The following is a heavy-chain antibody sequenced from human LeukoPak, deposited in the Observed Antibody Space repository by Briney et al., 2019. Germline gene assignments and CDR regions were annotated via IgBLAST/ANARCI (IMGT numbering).Heavy chain of an antibody. V-gene: IGHV3-33*01. CDR3: ARDLEDSSPFGAFDM. Sequence: GGSLRLSCAAPGFTFSNYGMHWVRQVPGKGLEWVAAIWFDGIRKYYADSVKGRLTISRDNSKNTLYLQMNSLRADDTAVYYCARDLEDSSPFGAFDMWGQGTMVTVSS. CDR2: IWFDGIRK. D-gene: IGHD3-22*01. CDR1: GFTFSNYG. J-gene: IGHJ3*02.